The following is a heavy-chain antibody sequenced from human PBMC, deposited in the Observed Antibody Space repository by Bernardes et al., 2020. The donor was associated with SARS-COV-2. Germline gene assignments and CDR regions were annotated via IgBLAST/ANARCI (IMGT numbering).Heavy chain of an antibody. CDR2: IYTSGST. V-gene: IGHV4-61*02. D-gene: IGHD3-22*01. CDR1: GGSISSGSYY. J-gene: IGHJ4*02. Sequence: SETLSLTCTVSGGSISSGSYYWSWIRQPAGKGLEWIGRIYTSGSTNYNPSLKSRVTISVNTSKNQFSLKLSSVTAADTAVYYCARGRFYYDSSGYSYDYWGQGTLVTVSS. CDR3: ARGRFYYDSSGYSYDY.